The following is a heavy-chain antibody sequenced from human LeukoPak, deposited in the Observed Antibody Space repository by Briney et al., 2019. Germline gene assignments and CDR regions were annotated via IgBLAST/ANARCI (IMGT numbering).Heavy chain of an antibody. D-gene: IGHD3-22*01. CDR3: SLLYYYDSSGYDP. J-gene: IGHJ5*02. CDR2: INPNSGGT. V-gene: IGHV1-2*02. CDR1: GYTFTGYY. Sequence: ASVTVSCKASGYTFTGYYMHWVRQAPGQGLEWMGWINPNSGGTNYAQKFQGRVTMTRDTSISTAYMELSRLRSDDTAVYYCSLLYYYDSSGYDPWGQGTLVTVSS.